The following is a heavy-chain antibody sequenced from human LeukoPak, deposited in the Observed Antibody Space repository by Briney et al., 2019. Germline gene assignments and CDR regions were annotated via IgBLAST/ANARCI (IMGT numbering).Heavy chain of an antibody. CDR3: ARDTIVATRAFDY. V-gene: IGHV3-21*01. CDR2: ISSSSSYI. Sequence: GGSLRLSCAASGFTFSSYSMNWVRQAPGKGLEWVSSISSSSSYIYYADSVKGRFTISRDNAKNSLYLQMSSLRAEDTAVYYCARDTIVATRAFDYWGQGTLVTVSS. J-gene: IGHJ4*02. CDR1: GFTFSSYS. D-gene: IGHD5-12*01.